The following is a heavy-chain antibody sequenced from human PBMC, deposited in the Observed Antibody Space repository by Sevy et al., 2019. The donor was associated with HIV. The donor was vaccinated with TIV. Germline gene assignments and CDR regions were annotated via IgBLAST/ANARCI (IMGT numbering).Heavy chain of an antibody. CDR3: TKVTYVYDSRGYPNYYFDY. D-gene: IGHD3-22*01. J-gene: IGHJ4*02. V-gene: IGHV4-59*13. Sequence: SETLSLTCTVSGGSITSYYWSWIRQPPGNGLEWIGHIYNNGNTNYNPSLRSRVTISVDRSKNKFSLKLSSVAAADTAVYYGTKVTYVYDSRGYPNYYFDYWGQGTLVTVSS. CDR1: GGSITSYY. CDR2: IYNNGNT.